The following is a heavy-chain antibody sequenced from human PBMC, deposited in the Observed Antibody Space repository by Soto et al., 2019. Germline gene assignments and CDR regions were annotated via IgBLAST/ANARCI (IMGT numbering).Heavy chain of an antibody. CDR1: GFTFSSFA. CDR2: INGEGGST. D-gene: IGHD4-17*01. Sequence: GGSLRLSCAASGFTFSSFAMSWVRRAPGKGLEWVSSINGEGGSTYYTDSVKGRFTISRNSSENTLYLQMNSLRAEDTAVYYCAKDRPVTTKKPYFFDYWGQGTLVTVSS. CDR3: AKDRPVTTKKPYFFDY. J-gene: IGHJ4*02. V-gene: IGHV3-23*01.